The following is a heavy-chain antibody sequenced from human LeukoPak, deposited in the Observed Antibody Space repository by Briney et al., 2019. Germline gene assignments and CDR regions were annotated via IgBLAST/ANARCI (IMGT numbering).Heavy chain of an antibody. CDR1: GYIFTSYY. J-gene: IGHJ4*02. V-gene: IGHV1-46*01. CDR2: INPTGGST. D-gene: IGHD3-22*01. Sequence: ASVKVSCKASGYIFTSYYMHWLRQAPGQGFEWVGLINPTGGSTTYAQNFQGRVTMTRDTSTTTVYMEVSSLRSEDTAVYYCARAGYDSSGYYSYWGQGTLVTVSS. CDR3: ARAGYDSSGYYSY.